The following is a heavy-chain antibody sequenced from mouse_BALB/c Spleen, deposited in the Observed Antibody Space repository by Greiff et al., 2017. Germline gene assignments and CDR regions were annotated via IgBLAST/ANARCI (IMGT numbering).Heavy chain of an antibody. Sequence: EVQVVESGGGLVKPGGSLKLSCAASGFTFSDYYMYWVRQTPEKRLEWVATISDGGSYTYYPDSVKGRFTISRDNAKNNLYLQMSSLKSEDTAMYYCARDHYGSSYYFDYWGQGTTLTVSS. CDR1: GFTFSDYY. CDR3: ARDHYGSSYYFDY. CDR2: ISDGGSYT. J-gene: IGHJ2*01. V-gene: IGHV5-4*02. D-gene: IGHD1-1*01.